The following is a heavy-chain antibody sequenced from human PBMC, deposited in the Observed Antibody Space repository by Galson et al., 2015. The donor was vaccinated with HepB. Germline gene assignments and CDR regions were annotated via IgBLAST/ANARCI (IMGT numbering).Heavy chain of an antibody. V-gene: IGHV3-33*01. CDR3: ARYGDNNWGLDC. CDR1: GFTFSSYG. CDR2: IWYDGSKK. D-gene: IGHD1-1*01. Sequence: SLRLSCAASGFTFSSYGMHWVRQAPGKGLEWVAGIWYDGSKKYYAEPVKGRFIISRDNSKNTLFLQMNSLRAEDTAVYYCARYGDNNWGLDCWGQGTLVTVSS. J-gene: IGHJ4*02.